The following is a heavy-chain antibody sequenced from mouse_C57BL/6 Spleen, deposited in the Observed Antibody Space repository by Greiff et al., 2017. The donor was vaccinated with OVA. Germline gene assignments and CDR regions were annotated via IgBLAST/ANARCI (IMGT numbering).Heavy chain of an antibody. CDR1: GYSITSGYD. D-gene: IGHD3-2*02. Sequence: EVKLMESGPGMVKPSQSLSLTCTVTGYSITSGYDWHWIRHFPGNKLEWMGYISYSGSTNYNPSLKSRISITHDISKNHFFLKLNSVTTEDTATYYCARDSSGNYAMDYWGQGTSVTVSS. CDR2: ISYSGST. J-gene: IGHJ4*01. CDR3: ARDSSGNYAMDY. V-gene: IGHV3-1*01.